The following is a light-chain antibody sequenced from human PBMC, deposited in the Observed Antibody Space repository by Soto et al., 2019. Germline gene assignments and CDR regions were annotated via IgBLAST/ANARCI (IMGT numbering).Light chain of an antibody. J-gene: IGLJ3*02. CDR3: SSYTTATTRV. CDR1: SSDVGAYNY. V-gene: IGLV2-14*01. Sequence: QSALTQPAPVSGSPGQSITISCTGTSSDVGAYNYVSWYQQHPGKAPKLMIFDVSNRPLGASNRFSGSKSGNTASLTISGLQAEDEADYYCSSYTTATTRVFGGGTKVTVL. CDR2: DVS.